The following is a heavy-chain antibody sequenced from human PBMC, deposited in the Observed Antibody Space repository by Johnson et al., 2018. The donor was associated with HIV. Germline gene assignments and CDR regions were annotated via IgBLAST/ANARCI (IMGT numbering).Heavy chain of an antibody. V-gene: IGHV3-23*04. CDR1: GFTFSSYA. Sequence: EVQLVESGGGVVQPGRSLRLSCAASGFTFSSYAMSWVRQAPGKGLEWVSAISGSGGSTYYADSVKGRFSISRDNSKNTLYLQVNSLRPEDTAVYYCATERQAALDIWGQGTMVSVSS. J-gene: IGHJ3*02. CDR3: ATERQAALDI. D-gene: IGHD1-1*01. CDR2: ISGSGGST.